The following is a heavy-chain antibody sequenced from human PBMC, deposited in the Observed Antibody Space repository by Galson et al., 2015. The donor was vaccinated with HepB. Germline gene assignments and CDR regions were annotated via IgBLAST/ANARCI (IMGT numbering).Heavy chain of an antibody. J-gene: IGHJ4*02. CDR3: ARDPKAAAGHPLDY. Sequence: SLRLSCAASGFTFSSYALSWVRQAPGKGLEWVSAISGSGGSTYYADSVKGRFTISRDNAKNSLYLQMNSLRAEDTAVYYCARDPKAAAGHPLDYWGQGTLVTVSS. D-gene: IGHD6-13*01. CDR1: GFTFSSYA. CDR2: ISGSGGST. V-gene: IGHV3-23*01.